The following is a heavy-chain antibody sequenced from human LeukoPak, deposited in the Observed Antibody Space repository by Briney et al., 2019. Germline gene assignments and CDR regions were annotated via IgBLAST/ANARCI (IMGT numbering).Heavy chain of an antibody. Sequence: GGSLRLSCEASGFTFTTYSMKWVRQAPGKGLEWVSSISTDSSFKSYADSVKGRFTISRDNAKNSLYLQMNSLRAEDTAVYCCAREGYSSSWYETFDYWGQGTLVTVSS. D-gene: IGHD6-13*01. CDR3: AREGYSSSWYETFDY. CDR1: GFTFTTYS. CDR2: ISTDSSFK. V-gene: IGHV3-21*01. J-gene: IGHJ4*02.